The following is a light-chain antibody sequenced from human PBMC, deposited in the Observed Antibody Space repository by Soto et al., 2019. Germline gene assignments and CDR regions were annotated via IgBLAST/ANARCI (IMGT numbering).Light chain of an antibody. CDR1: SSNIGAGYD. V-gene: IGLV1-40*01. J-gene: IGLJ2*01. Sequence: QSVLTQPPSVSGAPGQRVTISCTGSSSNIGAGYDVHWYQQLPGTAPKLLIYANTNRPSGVPDRFSGSKSGTSASLAITGLQAEDEADYYCQSDDSSLSGSVVFGGGTKVTVL. CDR3: QSDDSSLSGSVV. CDR2: ANT.